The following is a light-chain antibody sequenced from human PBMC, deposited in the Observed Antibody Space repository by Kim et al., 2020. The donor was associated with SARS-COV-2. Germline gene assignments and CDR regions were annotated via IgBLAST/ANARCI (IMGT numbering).Light chain of an antibody. CDR2: DVS. J-gene: IGLJ2*01. CDR3: SSYAGSNNLI. Sequence: QSALTQPPSASGSPGQSVTISCTGTSSDVGGYNLVSWYQQLPGKAPKLMIYDVSKWPSGVPDRFSGSKSGNTASLTVSGLQAEDEADYYCSSYAGSNNLIFGGGTKLTVL. V-gene: IGLV2-8*01. CDR1: SSDVGGYNL.